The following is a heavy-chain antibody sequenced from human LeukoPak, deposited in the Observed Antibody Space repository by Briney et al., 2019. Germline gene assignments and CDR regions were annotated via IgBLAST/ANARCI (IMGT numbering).Heavy chain of an antibody. CDR3: ARRRQDSSGYYGYYYMDV. V-gene: IGHV4-4*09. CDR2: IYTSGST. D-gene: IGHD3-22*01. J-gene: IGHJ6*03. CDR1: GGSISSYY. Sequence: PSETLSLTCTVSGGSISSYYWSWIRQPPGKGLEWIGYIYTSGSTNYNPSLKSRVTISVDTSKNQFSLKLSSVTAADTAVYYCARRRQDSSGYYGYYYMDVWGKGTTVTVSS.